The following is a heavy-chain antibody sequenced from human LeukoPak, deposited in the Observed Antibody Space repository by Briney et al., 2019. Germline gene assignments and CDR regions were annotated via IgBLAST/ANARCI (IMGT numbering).Heavy chain of an antibody. V-gene: IGHV4-61*02. Sequence: PSETLSLTCTVSGGSISSGSYYWSWIRQPAGKGLEWIGRIYTSGSTNYNPSPKSRVTISVDTSKNQFSLKLSSVTAADTAVYYCASTSGNWLNFDYWGQGTLVTVSS. CDR3: ASTSGNWLNFDY. D-gene: IGHD6-13*01. J-gene: IGHJ4*02. CDR1: GGSISSGSYY. CDR2: IYTSGST.